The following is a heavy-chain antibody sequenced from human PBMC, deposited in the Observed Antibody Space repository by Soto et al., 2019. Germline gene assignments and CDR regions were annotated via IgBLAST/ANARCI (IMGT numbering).Heavy chain of an antibody. V-gene: IGHV3-30*18. CDR2: TCSGGSKK. Sequence: QAQLAESGGGVVRPGRSLRLSCAASGFTFSNYGMHWVRQAPGKGLEWVAVTCSGGSKKYYADSVKGRFTISRDNSRNTLYVQMSSLSPEDTAVYYCAKDLSTSGVGGDAFDIWGQGTMVIVS. D-gene: IGHD1-26*01. CDR3: AKDLSTSGVGGDAFDI. J-gene: IGHJ3*02. CDR1: GFTFSNYG.